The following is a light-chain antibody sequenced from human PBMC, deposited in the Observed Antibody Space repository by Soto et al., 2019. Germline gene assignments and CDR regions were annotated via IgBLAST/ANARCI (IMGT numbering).Light chain of an antibody. V-gene: IGLV2-8*01. CDR1: SSDVGGYNF. CDR2: EVS. CDR3: SSYAGSSNFV. J-gene: IGLJ1*01. Sequence: QSVLTQPPSASGSPGQSVTISCTGTSSDVGGYNFVSWYRQHPGKAPKLMIYEVSKRPSGVPDRFSGSKSGNTASLTVSGLQAEDEADYYCSSYAGSSNFVFGTGTKVTVL.